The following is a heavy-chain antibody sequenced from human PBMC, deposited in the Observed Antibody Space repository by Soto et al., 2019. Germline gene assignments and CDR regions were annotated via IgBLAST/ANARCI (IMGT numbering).Heavy chain of an antibody. CDR2: ISYDGNNK. J-gene: IGHJ4*02. V-gene: IGHV3-30*09. CDR1: GFTFSPYA. Sequence: QVQLVESGGGVVQPGRSLRLSCAASGFTFSPYAMHWVRQAPGKGLGWVAVISYDGNNKNYADSVKGRLAISRDNSRKTLYLQMNSLRAEDTAVYYCARARLDTPALDYWGQGTLVTVSS. CDR3: ARARLDTPALDY. D-gene: IGHD2-2*01.